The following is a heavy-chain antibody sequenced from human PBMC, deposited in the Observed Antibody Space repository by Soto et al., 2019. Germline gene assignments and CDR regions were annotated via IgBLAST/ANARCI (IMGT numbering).Heavy chain of an antibody. V-gene: IGHV1-46*01. CDR3: ATAKYYSDSSGYYLHY. Sequence: DSVKVSCKASGHTFTSYYMHWVRQAPGQGLEWMGIINPSGGSTSYAQKFQGRVTMTRDTSTSTVYMELSSLRSEGTAVYYCATAKYYSDSSGYYLHYWGQGTLVTVYS. CDR1: GHTFTSYY. J-gene: IGHJ4*02. CDR2: INPSGGST. D-gene: IGHD3-22*01.